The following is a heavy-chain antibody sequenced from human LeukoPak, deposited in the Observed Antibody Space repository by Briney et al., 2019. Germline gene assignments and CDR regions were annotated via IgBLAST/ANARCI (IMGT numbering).Heavy chain of an antibody. D-gene: IGHD2-8*01. Sequence: PGGSLRLSCAASGFTFSSYGMHWVRQAPGKGLEWVAVIWYDGSNKYYADSVKGRFTISRDNSKNTLYLQMNSLRAEDTAVYYCARSLRFYPHYMDVWGTGTTVTVSS. V-gene: IGHV3-33*01. CDR3: ARSLRFYPHYMDV. J-gene: IGHJ6*03. CDR1: GFTFSSYG. CDR2: IWYDGSNK.